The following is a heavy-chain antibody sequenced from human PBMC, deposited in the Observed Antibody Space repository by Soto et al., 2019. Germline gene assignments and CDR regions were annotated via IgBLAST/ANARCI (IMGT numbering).Heavy chain of an antibody. CDR1: GYTVTSYD. J-gene: IGHJ6*02. CDR3: ASNRDIVATVYYGMDV. Sequence: QVQLVQSGAEVKKPGASVKVSCKASGYTVTSYDINWVRQATGQGLEWMGWMKPNSGNTGYAQKFQGRVTMTRNTSISTAYMELSSLRSEDTAVYYCASNRDIVATVYYGMDVWGQGTTVTVSS. CDR2: MKPNSGNT. D-gene: IGHD5-12*01. V-gene: IGHV1-8*01.